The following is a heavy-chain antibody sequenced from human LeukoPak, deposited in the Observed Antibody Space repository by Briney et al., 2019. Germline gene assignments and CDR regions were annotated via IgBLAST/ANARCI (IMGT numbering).Heavy chain of an antibody. CDR3: ARVLGYSSEFDY. D-gene: IGHD6-19*01. Sequence: SETLSLTCTVSGGSISSYYWSWIRQPAGKGLEWIGSINYSGSTYYNPSLKSRVTISVDRSKNQFSLKLSSVTAADTAVYYCARVLGYSSEFDYWGQGTLVTVSS. CDR2: INYSGST. V-gene: IGHV4-59*01. CDR1: GGSISSYY. J-gene: IGHJ4*02.